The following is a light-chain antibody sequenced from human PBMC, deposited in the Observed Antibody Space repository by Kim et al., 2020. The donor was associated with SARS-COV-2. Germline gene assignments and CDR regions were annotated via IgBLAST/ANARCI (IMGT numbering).Light chain of an antibody. CDR2: GAS. CDR1: QSVATNH. Sequence: EVVLTQSPGTLSLSPGETATLSCRASQSVATNHLAWYQKKHGQAPRLLISGASTRSTGVPARFSGSGSGTDYTLTIIRLEPEDFAVYYCQQYGSSTGMYTFGQGTKLEI. V-gene: IGKV3-20*01. J-gene: IGKJ2*01. CDR3: QQYGSSTGMYT.